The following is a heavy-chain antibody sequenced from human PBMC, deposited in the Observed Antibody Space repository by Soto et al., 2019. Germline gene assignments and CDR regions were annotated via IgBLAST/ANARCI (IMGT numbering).Heavy chain of an antibody. Sequence: SETLSLTCAVSGGSISRCGYSWSWIRQPPGKGLEWIGYIYHSGSTYYNPSLKSRVTISVDRSKNQFSLKLSSVTAADTAVYYCARVPYYWGQGTLVTVSS. CDR1: GGSISRCGYS. J-gene: IGHJ4*02. CDR2: IYHSGST. CDR3: ARVPYY. V-gene: IGHV4-30-2*01.